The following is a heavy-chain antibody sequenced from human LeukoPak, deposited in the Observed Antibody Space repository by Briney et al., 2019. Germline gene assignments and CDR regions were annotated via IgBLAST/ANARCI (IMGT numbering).Heavy chain of an antibody. CDR2: IYYSGST. Sequence: SQTLSLTCTVSGGSISSGDYYWSWIRQPPGKGLEWIGYIYYSGSTYYNPSLKSRVTISVDTSKNQFSLKLSSVTAADTAVYFCAKQGYSSAWTGHFDYWGQGTLVTVSS. J-gene: IGHJ4*02. D-gene: IGHD6-19*01. V-gene: IGHV4-30-4*01. CDR1: GGSISSGDYY. CDR3: AKQGYSSAWTGHFDY.